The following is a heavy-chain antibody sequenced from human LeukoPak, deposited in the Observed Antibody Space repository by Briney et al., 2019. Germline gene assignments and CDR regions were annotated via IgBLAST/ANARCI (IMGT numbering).Heavy chain of an antibody. J-gene: IGHJ4*02. Sequence: GGSLRLSCVASGFTFSSYEMNWVRQAPGKGLEWVSYISSSGSTKYYADSVKGRFIISRDNAKNSLYVQMNSLRADDTDVYYCAREAVEAPHDYWGQGTLVTVSS. D-gene: IGHD2-2*01. CDR3: AREAVEAPHDY. CDR1: GFTFSSYE. CDR2: ISSSGSTK. V-gene: IGHV3-48*03.